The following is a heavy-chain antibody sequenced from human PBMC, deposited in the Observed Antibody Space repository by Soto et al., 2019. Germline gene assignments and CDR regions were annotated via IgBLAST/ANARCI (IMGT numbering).Heavy chain of an antibody. CDR2: ISAYNGNT. V-gene: IGHV1-18*01. CDR1: GYTFTCYG. J-gene: IGHJ6*03. Sequence: ASVKVSCKASGYTFTCYGISWVRQAPGQGLEWMGWISAYNGNTNYAQKLQGRVTMTTDTSTSTAYMELRSLRSDDTAVYYCARDGMRFLEWLLYHYMDVWGKGTTVTVSS. D-gene: IGHD3-3*01. CDR3: ARDGMRFLEWLLYHYMDV.